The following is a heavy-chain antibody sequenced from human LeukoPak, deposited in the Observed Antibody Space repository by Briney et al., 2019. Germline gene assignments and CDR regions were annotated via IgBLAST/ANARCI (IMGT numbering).Heavy chain of an antibody. CDR3: AKVPYPYWYFDL. Sequence: GGSLRLSCAASGFTFRDYGMHWVRQAPGKGLEWVSAISGSGGNTYYADSVKGQFTISRDNSKNTLYLQMNSLRAEDTAVYYCAKVPYPYWYFDLWGRGTLVTVSS. J-gene: IGHJ2*01. V-gene: IGHV3-23*01. CDR1: GFTFRDYG. CDR2: ISGSGGNT.